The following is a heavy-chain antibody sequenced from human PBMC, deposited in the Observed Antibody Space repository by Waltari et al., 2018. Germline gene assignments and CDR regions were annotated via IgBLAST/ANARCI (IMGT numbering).Heavy chain of an antibody. CDR2: INPSGVST. Sequence: QVQLVQSGAEVKKPGASVKVSCKASGYTFTSYYMHWVRQAPGQGLEWMGIINPSGVSTMYAQKFQGRVTMTRDTSTSTVYMELSSLRSENTAVYYWAGSQGGGIVDAFDIWGQGTMVTVSS. V-gene: IGHV1-46*01. J-gene: IGHJ3*02. CDR3: AGSQGGGIVDAFDI. D-gene: IGHD1-26*01. CDR1: GYTFTSYY.